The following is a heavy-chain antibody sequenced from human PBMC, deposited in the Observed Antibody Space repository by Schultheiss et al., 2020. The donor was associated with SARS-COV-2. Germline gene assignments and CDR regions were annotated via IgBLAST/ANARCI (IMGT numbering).Heavy chain of an antibody. V-gene: IGHV3-15*01. J-gene: IGHJ4*02. CDR2: IKSKTDGETI. D-gene: IGHD5-24*01. Sequence: GGSLRLSCAVSGLTFSKAWMSWVRQAPGKGLEYIGRIKSKTDGETIDYAAPVKGRFTISRDDSKNTLYLQMNSLKTEDTAVYYCARRDGYNPSPFDYWGQGTLVTVAS. CDR3: ARRDGYNPSPFDY. CDR1: GLTFSKAW.